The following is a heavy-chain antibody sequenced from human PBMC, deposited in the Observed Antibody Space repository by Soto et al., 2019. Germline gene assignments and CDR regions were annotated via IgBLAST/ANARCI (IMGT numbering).Heavy chain of an antibody. CDR2: ISYDGSNK. CDR3: ARVSGVEMAVDY. J-gene: IGHJ4*02. CDR1: GFTFSSYA. Sequence: QVQLVESGGGVVQPGRSLRLSCAASGFTFSSYAMHWVRQAPGKGVEWVAVISYDGSNKYYADSVKGRFTISRDNSKNTLYLPMNSLRAEDTAVYYCARVSGVEMAVDYWGQGTLVTVSS. D-gene: IGHD6-19*01. V-gene: IGHV3-30-3*01.